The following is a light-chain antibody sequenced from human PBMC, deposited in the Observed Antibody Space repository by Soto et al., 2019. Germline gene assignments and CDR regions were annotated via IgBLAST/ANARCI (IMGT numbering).Light chain of an antibody. J-gene: IGKJ1*01. Sequence: DIQMTQSPSTLSASVGDRVTITCRASQSISTCLAWYQQKPGKAPKLLLYQASSLESGVPSRFSGSGSATEFTLTISSLQPDDFATYYCRHYNSYSETFGQGTKVEIK. V-gene: IGKV1-5*03. CDR3: RHYNSYSET. CDR2: QAS. CDR1: QSISTC.